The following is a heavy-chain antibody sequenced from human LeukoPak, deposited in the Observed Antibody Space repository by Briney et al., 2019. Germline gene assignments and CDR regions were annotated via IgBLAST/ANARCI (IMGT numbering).Heavy chain of an antibody. Sequence: PGGSLRLSCAASGFTFSSYWMHWVRQAPGKGLVWVSRINSDGSSTSYADSVKGRFTISRDNAKNTLYLQMNSLRAEDTAVYYCASMPMISKLGLIWGQGTLVTVSS. D-gene: IGHD3-22*01. CDR2: INSDGSST. V-gene: IGHV3-74*01. CDR3: ASMPMISKLGLI. CDR1: GFTFSSYW. J-gene: IGHJ4*02.